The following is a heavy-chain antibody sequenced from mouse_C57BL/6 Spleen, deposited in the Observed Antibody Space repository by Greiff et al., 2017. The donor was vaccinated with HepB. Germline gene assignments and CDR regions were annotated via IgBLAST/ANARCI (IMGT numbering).Heavy chain of an antibody. V-gene: IGHV5-17*01. CDR3: AILYDGYSYYAMDY. Sequence: EVHLVESGGGLVKPGGSLKLSCAASGFTFSDYGMHWVRQAPEKGLEWVAYISSGSSTIYYADTVKGRFTISRDNAKNTLFLQMTSLRSEDTAMYYCAILYDGYSYYAMDYWGQGTSVTVSS. J-gene: IGHJ4*01. D-gene: IGHD2-3*01. CDR1: GFTFSDYG. CDR2: ISSGSSTI.